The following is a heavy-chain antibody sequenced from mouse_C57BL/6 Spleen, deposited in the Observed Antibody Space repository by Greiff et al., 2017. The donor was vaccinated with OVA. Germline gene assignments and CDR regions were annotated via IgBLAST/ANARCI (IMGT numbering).Heavy chain of an antibody. CDR2: IYPRDGST. V-gene: IGHV1-85*01. J-gene: IGHJ2*01. D-gene: IGHD2-4*01. CDR3: ARGDYDGTSYFDY. CDR1: GYTFTSYD. Sequence: LVESGPELVKPGASVKLSCKASGYTFTSYDINWVKQRPGQGLEWIGWIYPRDGSTKYNEKFKGKATLTVDTSSSTAYMELHSLTSEDSAVYFCARGDYDGTSYFDYWGQGTTLTVSS.